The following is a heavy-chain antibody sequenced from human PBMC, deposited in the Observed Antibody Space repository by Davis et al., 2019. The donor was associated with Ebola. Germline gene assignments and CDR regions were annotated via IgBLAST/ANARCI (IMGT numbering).Heavy chain of an antibody. CDR1: GYTFTTYD. D-gene: IGHD6-13*01. V-gene: IGHV1-8*01. CDR3: ARVTKVQAPGYYYYALDV. J-gene: IGHJ6*02. CDR2: MNPHTGKT. Sequence: AASVKVSCKVSGYTFTTYDINWVRQAAGHGLEWMGWMNPHTGKTLYARKFQCGVTMTRDTYISTAYLEVSSLRSEDTAVYYCARVTKVQAPGYYYYALDVWGQGTTVTVSS.